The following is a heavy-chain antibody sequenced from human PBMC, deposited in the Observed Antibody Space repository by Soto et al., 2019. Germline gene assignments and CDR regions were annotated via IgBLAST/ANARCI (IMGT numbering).Heavy chain of an antibody. J-gene: IGHJ5*02. CDR1: GGSISSSSYY. CDR3: ARPGTYCSGGSCYPSWFDP. V-gene: IGHV4-39*01. CDR2: IYYSGTT. Sequence: SETLSLTCTVSGGSISSSSYYWGWIRQPPGKGLEWIGSIYYSGTTYFNPSLKRRVTISVDTSKNQLSLKLTSVTAADTAVYYCARPGTYCSGGSCYPSWFDPWGQGTLVTVSS. D-gene: IGHD2-15*01.